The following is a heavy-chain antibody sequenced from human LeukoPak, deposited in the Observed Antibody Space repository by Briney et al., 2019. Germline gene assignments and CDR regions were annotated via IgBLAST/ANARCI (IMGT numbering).Heavy chain of an antibody. Sequence: SETLSLTCTVSGGSISGGGYSWTWIRQHPGMGLEWIGCISYSGSTYYNPSLKSRVTISVDTSENQLSLKLSSVTAADTAVYYCASRYGSSRPDYWGQGTLVTVSS. V-gene: IGHV4-31*03. D-gene: IGHD6-13*01. CDR2: ISYSGST. CDR1: GGSISGGGYS. J-gene: IGHJ4*02. CDR3: ASRYGSSRPDY.